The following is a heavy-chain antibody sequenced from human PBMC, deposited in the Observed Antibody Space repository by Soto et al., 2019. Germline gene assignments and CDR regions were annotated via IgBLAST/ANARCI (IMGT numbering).Heavy chain of an antibody. D-gene: IGHD5-12*01. Sequence: ASVKVSCKASGYTFTSYYMHCVRQAPGQGLEWMGIINPSGGSTSYAQKFQGRVTMTRDTSTSTVYMELSSLRSEDTAVYYCARDATDIVATSAHFDYWGQGTLVTVSS. CDR1: GYTFTSYY. CDR2: INPSGGST. J-gene: IGHJ4*02. CDR3: ARDATDIVATSAHFDY. V-gene: IGHV1-46*01.